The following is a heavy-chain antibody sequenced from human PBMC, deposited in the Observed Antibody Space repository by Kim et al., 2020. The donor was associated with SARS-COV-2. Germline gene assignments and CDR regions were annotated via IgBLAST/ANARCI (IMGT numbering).Heavy chain of an antibody. J-gene: IGHJ4*02. V-gene: IGHV4-34*01. D-gene: IGHD5-12*01. CDR1: GGSFRGFF. Sequence: SETLSLTCAVYGGSFRGFFCWIRQPPGKGLEWIGEINHSGTTNYNPSLKNRVTISVDTSKKQLSLKLNSMTAADTAIYYCASWSNGGYGWRGSPDYWGQGTLVTVSP. CDR2: INHSGTT. CDR3: ASWSNGGYGWRGSPDY.